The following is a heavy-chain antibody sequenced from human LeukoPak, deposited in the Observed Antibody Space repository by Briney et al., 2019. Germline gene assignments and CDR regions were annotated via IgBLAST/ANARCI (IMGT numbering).Heavy chain of an antibody. D-gene: IGHD6-13*01. J-gene: IGHJ4*02. V-gene: IGHV3-21*01. CDR2: ISSSSSYI. CDR3: ARLAAAGTDFDY. Sequence: PGGSLRLSCAASGFTFSSYTMSWVRQAPGKGLEWVSSISSSSSYIYYADSVKGRFTVSRDNAKTSLYLQVNSLRADDSALHYCARLAAAGTDFDYWGLGTQVAVSS. CDR1: GFTFSSYT.